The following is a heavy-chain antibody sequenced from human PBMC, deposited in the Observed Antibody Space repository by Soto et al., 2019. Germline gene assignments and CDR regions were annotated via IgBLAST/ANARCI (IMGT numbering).Heavy chain of an antibody. V-gene: IGHV1-69*01. J-gene: IGHJ6*02. Sequence: QVQLVQSGAEVKKPGSSVKVSCKASGGTFSSYAISWVRQAPGQGLEWMGGIIPISETTNYAQKFQGRVTITAEESKSTAYMQLGSPRSEDTAVYYCARSQGTSTSLEIYYYSYSGMDVWGQGTRVTVPS. D-gene: IGHD2-2*01. CDR3: ARSQGTSTSLEIYYYSYSGMDV. CDR1: GGTFSSYA. CDR2: IIPISETT.